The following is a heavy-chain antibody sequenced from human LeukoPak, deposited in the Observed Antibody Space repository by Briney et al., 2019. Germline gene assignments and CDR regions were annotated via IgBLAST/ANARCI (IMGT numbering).Heavy chain of an antibody. J-gene: IGHJ6*02. CDR1: GFTFSSYE. CDR2: ISSSGSTI. CDR3: ARGNYYDSPSMDV. D-gene: IGHD3-22*01. Sequence: VGSLRLSCAASGFTFSSYEMNWVRQAPGKGLEWVSYISSSGSTIYYADSVKGRFTISRDNAKNSLYLQMNSLRAEDTAVYYCARGNYYDSPSMDVWGQGTTVTVSS. V-gene: IGHV3-48*03.